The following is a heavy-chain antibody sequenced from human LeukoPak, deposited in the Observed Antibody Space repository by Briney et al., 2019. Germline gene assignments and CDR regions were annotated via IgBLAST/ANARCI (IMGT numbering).Heavy chain of an antibody. Sequence: ASVKVSCKASGPTFTDYGFTWVRQAPGQGLEWMGWVSAHSGNTNYGPKFQGRVTMTTDRSTSTIYMELRSLNSDDKAVYYCARDDHYSDSSGYYFDYWGQGTLVTVSS. CDR1: GPTFTDYG. J-gene: IGHJ4*02. V-gene: IGHV1-18*01. D-gene: IGHD3-22*01. CDR2: VSAHSGNT. CDR3: ARDDHYSDSSGYYFDY.